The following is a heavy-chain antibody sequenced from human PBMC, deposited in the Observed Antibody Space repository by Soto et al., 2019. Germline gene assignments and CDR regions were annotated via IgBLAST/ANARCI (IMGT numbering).Heavy chain of an antibody. Sequence: GASVKVSCKASGYTFTSYGISWVRQAPGQGLEWMGWLSAYNGNTNYAQKLQGRVTMTTDTSTSTAYMWLRSLRSDDTAVYYCALRRLRDSMDFDYWGQGTLVTVSS. D-gene: IGHD3-22*01. CDR2: LSAYNGNT. CDR3: ALRRLRDSMDFDY. CDR1: GYTFTSYG. J-gene: IGHJ4*02. V-gene: IGHV1-18*01.